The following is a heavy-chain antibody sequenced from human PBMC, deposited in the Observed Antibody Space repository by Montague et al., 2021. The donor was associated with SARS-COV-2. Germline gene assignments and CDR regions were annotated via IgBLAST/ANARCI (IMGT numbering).Heavy chain of an antibody. V-gene: IGHV4-39*01. J-gene: IGHJ4*02. CDR3: ARLHCSSTSCYYLFFAETSHFDY. CDR1: GGSISSSSYY. D-gene: IGHD2-2*01. Sequence: SETLSLTCTVSGGSISSSSYYWGWIRQPPGKGLEWIGSIYYSGSTYYNPSLKSRVTISVDTSKNQFFLKLSSVTAADTAVYYCARLHCSSTSCYYLFFAETSHFDYWGQGTLVTVSS. CDR2: IYYSGST.